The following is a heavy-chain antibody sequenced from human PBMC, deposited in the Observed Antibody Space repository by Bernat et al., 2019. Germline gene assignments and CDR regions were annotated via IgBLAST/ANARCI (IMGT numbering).Heavy chain of an antibody. V-gene: IGHV5-51*01. CDR2: IYPDDSDT. CDR1: GYSFTNYW. Sequence: EVQLVQSGAEVKKPGESLKISCKGSGYSFTNYWIAWVRQMPGEGLEWMGIIYPDDSDTRYSPAFQGQVTISDEKSINTASLQWSGLKASDSAMYYCARLVFSSGNDAFDIWGQGTMVTVSS. CDR3: ARLVFSSGNDAFDI. D-gene: IGHD3-10*01. J-gene: IGHJ3*02.